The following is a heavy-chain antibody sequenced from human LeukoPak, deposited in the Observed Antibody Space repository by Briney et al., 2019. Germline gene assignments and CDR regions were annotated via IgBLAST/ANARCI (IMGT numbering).Heavy chain of an antibody. J-gene: IGHJ3*02. V-gene: IGHV4-59*01. CDR1: GGSISPYY. CDR3: AKEGAESFPDAFDI. Sequence: SETLSLTCTVSGGSISPYYWGWLRQPPGKGLEWTGYISYSGSTKNNPSLKSRVTISVDTSKNQFSLKLTSVTAADTAVYYCAKEGAESFPDAFDIWGQGTMITVSS. D-gene: IGHD3-10*01. CDR2: ISYSGST.